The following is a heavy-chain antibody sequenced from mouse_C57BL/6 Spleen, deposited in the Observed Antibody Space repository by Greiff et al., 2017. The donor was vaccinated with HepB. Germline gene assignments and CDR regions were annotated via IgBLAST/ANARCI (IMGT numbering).Heavy chain of an antibody. CDR2: IYPGSGNT. CDR1: GYSFTSYY. J-gene: IGHJ4*01. Sequence: QVQLKQSGPELVKPGASVKISCKASGYSFTSYYIHWVKQRPGQGLEWIGWIYPGSGNTKYNEKVKGKATLTADTSSSTAYMQLSSLTSEDSAVYYCARSGSSRAMDYWGQGTSVTVSS. CDR3: ARSGSSRAMDY. V-gene: IGHV1-66*01. D-gene: IGHD1-1*01.